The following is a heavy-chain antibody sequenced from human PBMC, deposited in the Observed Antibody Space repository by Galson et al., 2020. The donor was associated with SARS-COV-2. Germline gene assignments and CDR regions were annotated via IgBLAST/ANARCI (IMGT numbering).Heavy chain of an antibody. CDR3: AKDMNSRGYYAFDI. J-gene: IGHJ3*02. D-gene: IGHD3-22*01. CDR2: IWYDGSNK. CDR1: GFTFSSYG. Sequence: GESLKISCAASGFTFSSYGLHWVRQAPGKGLEWVAVIWYDGSNKYYADSVKGRFTISRDNSKNTLYLQMNSLRAEDTAVYYCAKDMNSRGYYAFDIWGQGTMVTVSS. V-gene: IGHV3-33*06.